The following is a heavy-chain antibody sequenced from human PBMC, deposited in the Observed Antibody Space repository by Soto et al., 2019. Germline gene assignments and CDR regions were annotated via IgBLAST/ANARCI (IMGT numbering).Heavy chain of an antibody. V-gene: IGHV5-10-1*01. J-gene: IGHJ5*02. CDR3: AREYYDFWSGSIPPFDP. CDR1: GYSFTSYW. CDR2: IDPSDSYT. Sequence: PGESLKISCKGSGYSFTSYWISWVRQMPGKGLEWMGRIDPSDSYTNYSPSFQGHVTISADKSISTAYLQWSSLKASDTAMYYCAREYYDFWSGSIPPFDPWGQGTLVTVSS. D-gene: IGHD3-3*01.